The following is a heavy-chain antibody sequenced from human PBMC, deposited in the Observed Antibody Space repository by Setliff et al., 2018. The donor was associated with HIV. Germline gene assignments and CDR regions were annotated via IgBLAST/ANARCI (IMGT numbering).Heavy chain of an antibody. CDR2: IYWNNNK. CDR1: GLSLSTSGVG. D-gene: IGHD1-1*01. J-gene: IGHJ4*02. CDR3: AYSGRQLRGPYFDF. V-gene: IGHV2-5*01. Sequence: ESGPTLVNPTQTLTLTCTFSGLSLSTSGVGVGWIRQSPGKALEWLAFIYWNNNKHYSTSLKSRLTVTKDTSKNRVVFTRTNMDPVDTATYYCAYSGRQLRGPYFDFWGQGTPVTVSS.